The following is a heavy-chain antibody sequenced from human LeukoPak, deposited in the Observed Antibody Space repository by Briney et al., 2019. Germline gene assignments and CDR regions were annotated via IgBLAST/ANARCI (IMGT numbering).Heavy chain of an antibody. V-gene: IGHV4-59*08. D-gene: IGHD1-26*01. CDR1: GGSISSYY. CDR2: IYYSGST. J-gene: IGHJ6*02. CDR3: ARLPQWELPDDYYYYGMDV. Sequence: PSETLSLTCTVSGGSISSYYWSWIRQPPGKGLEWIGYIYYSGSTNYNPSLKSRVTISVDTSKNQFSLKLSSVTAADTAVYYCARLPQWELPDDYYYYGMDVWGQGTTVTVSS.